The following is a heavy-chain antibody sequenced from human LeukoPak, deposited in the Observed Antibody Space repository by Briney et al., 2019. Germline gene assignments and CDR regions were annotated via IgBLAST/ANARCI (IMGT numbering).Heavy chain of an antibody. V-gene: IGHV1-69*13. Sequence: SVKVSCKASGGTFSSYAISWVRQAPGQGLEWMGGIIPIFGTANYAQKFQGRVTITADESTSTAYMELSSLRSEDTAVYYCAIWPRPYYDFWSGYDVFDYWGQGTLVTVSS. CDR1: GGTFSSYA. D-gene: IGHD3-3*01. CDR3: AIWPRPYYDFWSGYDVFDY. J-gene: IGHJ4*02. CDR2: IIPIFGTA.